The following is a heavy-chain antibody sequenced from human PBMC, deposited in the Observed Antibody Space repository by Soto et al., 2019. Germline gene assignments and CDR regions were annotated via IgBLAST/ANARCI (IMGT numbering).Heavy chain of an antibody. CDR3: ARNRGSSKPYYFDS. J-gene: IGHJ4*02. CDR1: GAYVSSAGIY. V-gene: IGHV4-31*03. Sequence: SVTMSVTCTVAGAYVSSAGIYWSWIHQHPEKGLEWIGYVFYTGITYYPPSLKSRVTISVDTSKNQFYLNLPSVTAADTAVYYCARNRGSSKPYYFDSWGQGTLVTVSS. D-gene: IGHD1-26*01. CDR2: VFYTGIT.